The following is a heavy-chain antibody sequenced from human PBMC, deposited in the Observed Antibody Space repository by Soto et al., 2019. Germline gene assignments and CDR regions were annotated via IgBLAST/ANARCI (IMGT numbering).Heavy chain of an antibody. V-gene: IGHV2-5*02. CDR1: GFSLTTSGVG. D-gene: IGHD1-1*01. J-gene: IGHJ5*02. CDR3: DNHSLAWFDP. CDR2: IYWDDEE. Sequence: QITLKESGPTLVEPTQTLTLTCTFSGFSLTTSGVGVGWIRQPPGKALEWLALIYWDDEERYNPSLRSRLTITRETSKIQIVLKMTHMDPVDTGTYYCDNHSLAWFDPCGHGTLVIVSS.